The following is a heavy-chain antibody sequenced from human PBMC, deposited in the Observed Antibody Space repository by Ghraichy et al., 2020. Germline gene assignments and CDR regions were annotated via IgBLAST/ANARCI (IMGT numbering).Heavy chain of an antibody. Sequence: SVKVSCKASGGTFSSYAISWVRQAPGQGLEWMGGIIPIFGTANYAQKFQGRVTITADESTSTAYMELSSLRSEDTAVYYCARDEYCSSTSCYYADPWGQGTLVTVSS. CDR1: GGTFSSYA. CDR2: IIPIFGTA. V-gene: IGHV1-69*13. CDR3: ARDEYCSSTSCYYADP. J-gene: IGHJ5*02. D-gene: IGHD2-2*01.